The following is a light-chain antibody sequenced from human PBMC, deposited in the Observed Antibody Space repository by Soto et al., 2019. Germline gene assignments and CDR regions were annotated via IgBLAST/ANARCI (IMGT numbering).Light chain of an antibody. CDR2: LGS. Sequence: DIVLTQSPLSLPVTPGEPASISCRSSQSLLHSNGNIYLDWYLQKPGQSPQLLLYLGSIRASGVPDRFSGSGSGTDFTLKISGVEAEDVGVYYCMQAIQAPRTFGLGTKVEIK. J-gene: IGKJ1*01. CDR3: MQAIQAPRT. CDR1: QSLLHSNGNIY. V-gene: IGKV2-28*01.